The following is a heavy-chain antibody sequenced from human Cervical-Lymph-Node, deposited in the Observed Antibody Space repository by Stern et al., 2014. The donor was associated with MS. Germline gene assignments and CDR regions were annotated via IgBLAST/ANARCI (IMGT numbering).Heavy chain of an antibody. J-gene: IGHJ4*02. Sequence: EVQLVQSGPEVKRPGESLKISCQASGYTFTSYWIGWVRQMPGQGLEWIGIIFPGGSDIRYSPSFQGQVTIEADKSSGTAYLQWNNRKASDTAIYYCARQRYFDYWGQGTLVTVSS. CDR3: ARQRYFDY. V-gene: IGHV5-51*01. CDR1: GYTFTSYW. CDR2: IFPGGSDI.